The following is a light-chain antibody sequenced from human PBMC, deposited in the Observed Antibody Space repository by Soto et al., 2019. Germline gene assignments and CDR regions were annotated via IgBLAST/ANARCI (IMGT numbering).Light chain of an antibody. V-gene: IGKV3-11*01. CDR3: QQRNNWPPAT. CDR1: QSVGRH. CDR2: DAS. J-gene: IGKJ4*01. Sequence: EIVLTQSPATLSLSPGERATLSCRASQSVGRHLAWYQQKPGQAPRLLIYDASNRATGVPARFSGSGSWTDFTPATSSLEPEDFAVYYCQQRNNWPPATFGGGTKVEIK.